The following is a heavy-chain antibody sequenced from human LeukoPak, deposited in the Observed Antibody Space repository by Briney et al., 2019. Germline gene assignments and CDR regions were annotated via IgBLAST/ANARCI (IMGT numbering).Heavy chain of an antibody. V-gene: IGHV3-23*01. CDR2: ISGSGGST. CDR3: AKGEIVPGRRYFDY. Sequence: GGSLRLSCAASGFTFSSYAMSWVRQAPGKGLEWVSAISGSGGSTYYADSVKGRFTISRDNSKNTLYLQTNSLRAEDTAVYYCAKGEIVPGRRYFDYWGQGTLVTVSS. J-gene: IGHJ4*02. CDR1: GFTFSSYA. D-gene: IGHD2-2*01.